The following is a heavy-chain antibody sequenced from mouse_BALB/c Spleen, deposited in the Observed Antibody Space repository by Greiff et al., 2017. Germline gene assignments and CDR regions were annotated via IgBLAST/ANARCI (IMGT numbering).Heavy chain of an antibody. Sequence: EVQLQESGPSLVKPSQTLSLTCSVTGDSITSCYWNWIRKFPGNKLEYMGYISYSGSTSYNPSLKSRISITRDTSKNQYYLQLHSVTTEDTATYYCARGRYDEICYAMGYWGEGTSVTVSS. CDR2: ISYSGST. CDR1: GDSITSCY. D-gene: IGHD2-14*01. CDR3: ARGRYDEICYAMGY. V-gene: IGHV3-8*02. J-gene: IGHJ4*01.